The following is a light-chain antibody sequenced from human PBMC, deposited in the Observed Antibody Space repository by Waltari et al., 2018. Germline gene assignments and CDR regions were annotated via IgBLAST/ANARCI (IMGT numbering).Light chain of an antibody. CDR1: ESVTTNY. Sequence: EIVLTQSPGTLSLSQGDTAPLSCRARESVTTNYLAWYQQKFGQAPRLLIYGASNRATGVPVRFSGSGSGTDFTLTITSLTPEDFAVYYCQQYGASYSVTFGQGTRLEIK. V-gene: IGKV3-20*01. CDR2: GAS. J-gene: IGKJ5*01. CDR3: QQYGASYSVT.